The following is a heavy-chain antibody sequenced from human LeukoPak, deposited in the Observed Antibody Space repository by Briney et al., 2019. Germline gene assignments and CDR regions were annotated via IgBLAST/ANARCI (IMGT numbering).Heavy chain of an antibody. J-gene: IGHJ6*04. CDR3: ASLLVVPAALDYYYGMDV. CDR1: GFTFSSYS. CDR2: ISSSSSYI. Sequence: SGGSLKLSCAASGFTFSSYSMNWVRQAPGKGLEWVSSISSSSSYIYYADSVKGRFTISRDNAKNSLYLQMNSLRAEDTAVYYCASLLVVPAALDYYYGMDVWGEGTTVTVSS. D-gene: IGHD2-2*01. V-gene: IGHV3-21*01.